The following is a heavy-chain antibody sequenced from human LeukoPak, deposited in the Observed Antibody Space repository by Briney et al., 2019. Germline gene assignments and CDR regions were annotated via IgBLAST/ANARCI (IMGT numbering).Heavy chain of an antibody. Sequence: GGSLRLSCAASGFTFSSSAMGWVRQAPGKGLEGVTSISGDGGTAYYIDSVKGRFTISRDNSKNTLYLQMNSLRAEDTAVYSCAVPQWELLNWGQGTLVTVSS. CDR1: GFTFSSSA. J-gene: IGHJ4*02. CDR3: AVPQWELLN. V-gene: IGHV3-23*01. D-gene: IGHD1-26*01. CDR2: ISGDGGTA.